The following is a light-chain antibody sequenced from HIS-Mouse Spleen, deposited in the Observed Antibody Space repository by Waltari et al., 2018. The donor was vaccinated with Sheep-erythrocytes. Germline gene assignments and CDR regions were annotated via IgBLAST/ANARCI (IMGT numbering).Light chain of an antibody. J-gene: IGLJ3*02. V-gene: IGLV2-8*01. CDR3: SSYAGSNNWV. CDR2: EVS. Sequence: QSAPTQPPPAPGPPGQSVTISCTGTSSEVGGYDHVHWYQQHPGKAPKLMTYEVSKRPSGVPDRFSGSKSGNTASLTVSGLQAEDEADYYCSSYAGSNNWVFGGGTKLTVL. CDR1: SSEVGGYDH.